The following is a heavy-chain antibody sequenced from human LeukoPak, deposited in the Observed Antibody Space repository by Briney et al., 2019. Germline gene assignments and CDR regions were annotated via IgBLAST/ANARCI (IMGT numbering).Heavy chain of an antibody. CDR2: INPNSGGT. Sequence: ASVKVSCKASGYTFTGHYMHWVRQAPGQGLEWMGWINPNSGGTNYAQKFQGRVTMTRDTSISTAYMELSRLRSDDTAVYYCARPLYDFWSGYLYYWGQGTLVTVSS. D-gene: IGHD3-3*01. V-gene: IGHV1-2*02. CDR3: ARPLYDFWSGYLYY. CDR1: GYTFTGHY. J-gene: IGHJ4*02.